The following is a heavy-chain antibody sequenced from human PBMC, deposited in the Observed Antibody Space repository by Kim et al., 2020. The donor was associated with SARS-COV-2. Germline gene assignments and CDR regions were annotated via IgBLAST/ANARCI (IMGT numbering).Heavy chain of an antibody. CDR3: ARETGSSGSYYPNWFDP. V-gene: IGHV4-31*02. D-gene: IGHD3-10*01. J-gene: IGHJ5*02. Sequence: HKGRVTISVDTSQNQFSLKLSSVTAADTAVYYCARETGSSGSYYPNWFDPWGQGTLVTVSS.